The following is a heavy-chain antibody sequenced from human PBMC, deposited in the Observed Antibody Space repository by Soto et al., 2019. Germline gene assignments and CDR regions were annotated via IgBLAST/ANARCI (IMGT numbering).Heavy chain of an antibody. J-gene: IGHJ3*02. Sequence: GGSLRLSCAASGFTFDDYGMSWVRQAPGKGLEWVSGINWNGGSTGYADSVKGRFTISRDNAKNSLYLQMNSLRAEDTALYYCARVPPGAYSRYDSAFDIWGQGTMVTVSS. CDR3: ARVPPGAYSRYDSAFDI. D-gene: IGHD5-12*01. V-gene: IGHV3-20*04. CDR2: INWNGGST. CDR1: GFTFDDYG.